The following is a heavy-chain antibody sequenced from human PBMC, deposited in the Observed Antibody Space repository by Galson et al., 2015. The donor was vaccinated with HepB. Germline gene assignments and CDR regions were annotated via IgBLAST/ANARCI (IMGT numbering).Heavy chain of an antibody. V-gene: IGHV4-4*02. CDR2: IYHRGNT. D-gene: IGHD4-17*01. J-gene: IGHJ4*02. Sequence: VRQPPGRGLEWIGEIYHRGNTTYNPSLKSRVTISVDKSKNEFSLNLTSVTAADTAFYYCARSGDYVENYFNYWGQGILVTVSS. CDR3: ARSGDYVENYFNY.